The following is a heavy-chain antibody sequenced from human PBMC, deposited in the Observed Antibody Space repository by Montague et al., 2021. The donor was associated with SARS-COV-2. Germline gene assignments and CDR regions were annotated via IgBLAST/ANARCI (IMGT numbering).Heavy chain of an antibody. CDR2: IYYSGST. CDR3: ARAATITMIVVVIDAFDI. D-gene: IGHD3-22*01. CDR1: GGSISSGGYY. Sequence: TLSLTCTVSGGSISSGGYYWSWIRQHPGKGLEWIGYIYYSGSTYYNPSLKSRVTISVDTSKNQFSLKLIPVAAADTAVYYCARAATITMIVVVIDAFDIWGQGKMVTVSS. V-gene: IGHV4-31*03. J-gene: IGHJ3*02.